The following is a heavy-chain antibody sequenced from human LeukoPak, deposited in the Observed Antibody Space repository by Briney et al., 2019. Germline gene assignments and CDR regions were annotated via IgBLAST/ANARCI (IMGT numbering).Heavy chain of an antibody. CDR1: GGSVSSGSYY. V-gene: IGHV4-61*02. CDR3: TGNGYYSLEY. J-gene: IGHJ4*02. Sequence: PSETLSLTCTVSGGSVSSGSYYWSWIRQPAGKGLEWIGRIYTSGSTNYNPSLKSRVTISVDTSKNQFSLKLSSVTAADTAVYYCTGNGYYSLEYWGQGTLVTVSS. CDR2: IYTSGST. D-gene: IGHD3-3*01.